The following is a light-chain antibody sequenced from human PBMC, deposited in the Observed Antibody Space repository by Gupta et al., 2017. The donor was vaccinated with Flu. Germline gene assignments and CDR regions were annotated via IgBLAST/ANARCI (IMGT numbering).Light chain of an antibody. Sequence: DVQMTQSPSSLSAFVGDRATITCRASQSISTSLNWYQQKPGKAPKLLISSASTLRIGVPSRFSGSGSGTDFTLTVTSLQPEDFATYYCQQVYSSPPHFGQGTKLEIK. V-gene: IGKV1-39*01. J-gene: IGKJ2*01. CDR2: SAS. CDR1: QSISTS. CDR3: QQVYSSPPH.